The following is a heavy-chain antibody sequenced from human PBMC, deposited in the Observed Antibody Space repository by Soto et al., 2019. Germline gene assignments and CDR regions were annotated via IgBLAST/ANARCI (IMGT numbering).Heavy chain of an antibody. CDR2: LDPTDSYA. D-gene: IGHD3-10*01. V-gene: IGHV5-10-1*03. Sequence: EVQLVQSGADVKKPGESLRISCQGSGYIFSDYWIIWVRQMAGQGLEWMGKLDPTDSYAYYSPSFQGHVTISVDKSINTVYLQWSSLKASDTAMYYCARLNYYGSETYYDMDVWGQGTTVTVSS. CDR1: GYIFSDYW. CDR3: ARLNYYGSETYYDMDV. J-gene: IGHJ6*02.